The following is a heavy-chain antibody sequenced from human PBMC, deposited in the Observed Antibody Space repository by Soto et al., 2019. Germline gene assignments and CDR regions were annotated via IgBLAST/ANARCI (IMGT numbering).Heavy chain of an antibody. V-gene: IGHV4-4*02. J-gene: IGHJ4*02. CDR2: IYHSGST. CDR1: GGSISSSNW. D-gene: IGHD5-12*01. CDR3: ASGSPGGYDFDY. Sequence: SETLSLTCAGSGGSISSSNWWSWVRQPPGKGLEWIGEIYHSGSTNYNPSLKSRVTISVDKSKNQFSLKLSSVTAAGTAVYYCASGSPGGYDFDYWGQGTLVTVSS.